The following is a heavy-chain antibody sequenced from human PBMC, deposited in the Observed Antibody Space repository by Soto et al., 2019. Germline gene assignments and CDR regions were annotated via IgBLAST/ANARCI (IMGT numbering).Heavy chain of an antibody. V-gene: IGHV4-59*08. Sequence: PSETLSLTCTVSGGSISSYYWSWIRQPPGKGLEWIGYIYYSGSTNYNPSLKSRVTISVDTSKNQFSLKLSSVTAADTAVYYCARTHMVRGVTIFDPWGQGTLVTVSS. CDR3: ARTHMVRGVTIFDP. D-gene: IGHD3-10*01. J-gene: IGHJ5*02. CDR2: IYYSGST. CDR1: GGSISSYY.